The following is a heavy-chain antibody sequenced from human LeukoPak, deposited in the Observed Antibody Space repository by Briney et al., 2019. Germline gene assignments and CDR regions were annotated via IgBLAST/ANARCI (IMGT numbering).Heavy chain of an antibody. J-gene: IGHJ5*02. CDR1: GGSISSGYY. D-gene: IGHD3-10*01. Sequence: SETLSLTCTVSGGSISSGYYWGWIRQPPGKGLEWIGSIYHSGSTYYNPSLKSRVTISVDTSKNQFSLKLSSVTAADTAVYYCARVSTMVRGVNWFDPWGQGTLVTVSS. V-gene: IGHV4-38-2*02. CDR2: IYHSGST. CDR3: ARVSTMVRGVNWFDP.